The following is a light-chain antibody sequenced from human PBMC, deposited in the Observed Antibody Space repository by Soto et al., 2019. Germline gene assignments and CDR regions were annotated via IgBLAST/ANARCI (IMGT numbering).Light chain of an antibody. CDR1: QSISIW. V-gene: IGKV1-5*01. CDR2: HAS. Sequence: DIQMTQSPSTLSASVGDRVTITCRASQSISIWLAWYQQKPGKAPKFLTYHASSLESGVPSRFSGSGSGTEFTLTISSLQPDDSATYYCQQYDSYPLTFGGGTKVDIK. J-gene: IGKJ4*01. CDR3: QQYDSYPLT.